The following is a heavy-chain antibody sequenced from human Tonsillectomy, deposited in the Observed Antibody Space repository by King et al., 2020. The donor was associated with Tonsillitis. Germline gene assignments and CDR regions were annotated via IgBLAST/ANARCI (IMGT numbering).Heavy chain of an antibody. J-gene: IGHJ4*02. D-gene: IGHD6-13*01. CDR3: ARGRGYSGTWYELFFDC. Sequence: VQLVESGGGLVQPGGSLRLSCAASGFTFNLYSMNWVRQAPGKGLEWVSYISSTSSTIYYADSVKGRFTISRDNAKNSLYLQMNSLRAEDTAVYFCARGRGYSGTWYELFFDCWGQGTLVTVSS. CDR1: GFTFNLYS. CDR2: ISSTSSTI. V-gene: IGHV3-48*01.